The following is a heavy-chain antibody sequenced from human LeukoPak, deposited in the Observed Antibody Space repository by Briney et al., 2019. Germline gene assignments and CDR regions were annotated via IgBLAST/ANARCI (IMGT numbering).Heavy chain of an antibody. D-gene: IGHD3-10*01. V-gene: IGHV4-34*01. CDR3: ARQGRRYYYGSGNDWFDP. Sequence: SETLSLTCAVYGGSFSGYYWSWIRQPPGKGLEWIGEINHSGRTNYNPSLKSRVTISVDTSKNQFSLKLSSVTAADTAVYYCARQGRRYYYGSGNDWFDPWGQGTLVTVSS. J-gene: IGHJ5*02. CDR1: GGSFSGYY. CDR2: INHSGRT.